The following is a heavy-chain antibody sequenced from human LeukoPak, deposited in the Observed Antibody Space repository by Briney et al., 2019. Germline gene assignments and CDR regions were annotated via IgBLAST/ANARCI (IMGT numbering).Heavy chain of an antibody. D-gene: IGHD6-19*01. V-gene: IGHV4-34*01. Sequence: SETLSLTCAVYGESFSGYYWSWIRQPPGKGLEWIGEINHSGSTNYNPSLKSRVTISVDTSKNQFSLKLSSVTAADTAVYYCARHSRSSGPSRYYYYMDVWGKGTTVTISS. CDR2: INHSGST. CDR1: GESFSGYY. CDR3: ARHSRSSGPSRYYYYMDV. J-gene: IGHJ6*03.